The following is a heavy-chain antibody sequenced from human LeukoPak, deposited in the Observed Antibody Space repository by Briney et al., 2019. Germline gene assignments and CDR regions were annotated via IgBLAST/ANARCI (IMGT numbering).Heavy chain of an antibody. Sequence: GGSLRLSCAASGFTFSNFAMSWVRQAPGKGLECVSAISGSGGSVYYADSVKGRLTISRDDSKNTLYLQMNSLRTEDTAIYYCAKRGLPAAGNNWFDPWGQGAQVTVSS. CDR3: AKRGLPAAGNNWFDP. J-gene: IGHJ5*02. CDR1: GFTFSNFA. D-gene: IGHD6-13*01. CDR2: ISGSGGSV. V-gene: IGHV3-23*01.